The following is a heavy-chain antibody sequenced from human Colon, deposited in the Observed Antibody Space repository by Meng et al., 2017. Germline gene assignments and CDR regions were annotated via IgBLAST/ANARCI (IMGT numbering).Heavy chain of an antibody. CDR1: GLTFSNYA. V-gene: IGHV3-23*04. D-gene: IGHD3-22*01. CDR3: AKDDYYDSSGPTFDY. Sequence: EVQLVQAAGGLVKLGGSLVFSCAASGLTFSNYAMSWVRQAPGKGLEWVSAISGSGDNTYYADSVKGRFTISRDNSKNTLYLQMNSLRAEDTAVYYCAKDDYYDSSGPTFDYWGQGTLVTVSS. CDR2: ISGSGDNT. J-gene: IGHJ4*02.